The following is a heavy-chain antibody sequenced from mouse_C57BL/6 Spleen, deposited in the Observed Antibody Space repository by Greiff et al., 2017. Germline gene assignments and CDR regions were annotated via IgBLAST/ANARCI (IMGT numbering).Heavy chain of an antibody. Sequence: QVQLQQPGAELVRPGSSVKLSCKASGYTFTSYWMHWVKQRPIQGLEWIGNIDPSDSETHYNQKFKDKATLTVDKSSSTAYMQLSSLTSEDSAVYYCAREGNYRDWYFDVWGTGTTVTVSS. V-gene: IGHV1-52*01. CDR1: GYTFTSYW. D-gene: IGHD2-1*01. CDR3: AREGNYRDWYFDV. CDR2: IDPSDSET. J-gene: IGHJ1*03.